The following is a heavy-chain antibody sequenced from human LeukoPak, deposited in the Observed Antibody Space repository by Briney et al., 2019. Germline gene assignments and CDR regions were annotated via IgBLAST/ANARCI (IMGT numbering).Heavy chain of an antibody. Sequence: GGSLRLSYAASGFTFSSYEMNWVRQAPGKGLEWVSYISSSGSTIYYADSVKGRFTISRDNAKNSLYLQMNSLRAEDTAVYYCARGPRITIFGVFYYYGMDVWGQGTTVTVSS. CDR2: ISSSGSTI. D-gene: IGHD3-3*01. J-gene: IGHJ6*02. CDR1: GFTFSSYE. CDR3: ARGPRITIFGVFYYYGMDV. V-gene: IGHV3-48*03.